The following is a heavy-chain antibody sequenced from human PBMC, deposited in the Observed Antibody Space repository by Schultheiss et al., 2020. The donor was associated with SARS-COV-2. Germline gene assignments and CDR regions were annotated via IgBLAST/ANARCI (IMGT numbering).Heavy chain of an antibody. CDR1: GYTFTSYY. CDR2: INPSGGST. CDR3: ARKEDVEYYYYGMDV. Sequence: ASVKVSCKASGYTFTSYYMHWVRQAPGQGLEWMGIINPSGGSTSYAQKFQGRVTITRDTSTSTVYMDLGSLRSDDTAVYYCARKEDVEYYYYGMDVWGQGTTVTVSS. V-gene: IGHV1-46*01. J-gene: IGHJ6*02. D-gene: IGHD1-1*01.